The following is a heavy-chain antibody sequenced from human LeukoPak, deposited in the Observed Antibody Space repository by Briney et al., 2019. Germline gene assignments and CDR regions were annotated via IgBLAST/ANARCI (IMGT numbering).Heavy chain of an antibody. V-gene: IGHV1-18*01. J-gene: IGHJ3*02. Sequence: GASVKVSCKASGYTFTSYGISWVRQAPGQGLEWMGCISAYNGNTNYAQKLQGRFTMTTDTSTRTAYRELRSLRSDDTAAYYCARVAGASDRRDAFDIWGQGKMVTVSS. CDR1: GYTFTSYG. CDR2: ISAYNGNT. CDR3: ARVAGASDRRDAFDI. D-gene: IGHD1-26*01.